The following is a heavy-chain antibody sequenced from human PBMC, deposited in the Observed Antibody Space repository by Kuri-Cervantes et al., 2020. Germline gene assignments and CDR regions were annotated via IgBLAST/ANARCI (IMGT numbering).Heavy chain of an antibody. CDR3: ARSLRLRRVAGTSLVFGR. CDR1: GGTLSRYA. CDR2: IIPIFGTP. Sequence: SVKVSCKASGGTLSRYAISWVRQAPGQGLEWMGGIIPIFGTPNYAQKFQGRVTMTRNTSISTAYMELSSLRSEDTAVYYCARSLRLRRVAGTSLVFGRWGQGTMVTVSS. J-gene: IGHJ3*01. V-gene: IGHV1-69*05. D-gene: IGHD6-19*01.